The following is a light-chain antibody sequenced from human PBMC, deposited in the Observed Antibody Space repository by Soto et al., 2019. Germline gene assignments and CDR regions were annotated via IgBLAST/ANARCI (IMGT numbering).Light chain of an antibody. V-gene: IGLV1-51*01. CDR2: GND. J-gene: IGLJ1*01. Sequence: SVLTQPPSVSAAPGQRVAISCSGSSSNVGSDSVSWYQQVPGTAPKLLIYGNDKRPSGIPDRFSGSKSATSATLGITGLQSGDEADYYCGSWDSSLSAYVFGTGTKVTVL. CDR3: GSWDSSLSAYV. CDR1: SSNVGSDS.